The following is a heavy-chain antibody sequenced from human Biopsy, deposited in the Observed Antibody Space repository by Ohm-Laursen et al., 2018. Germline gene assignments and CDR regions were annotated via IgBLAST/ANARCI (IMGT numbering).Heavy chain of an antibody. CDR3: ARGYYDIGTGYHYDVFDF. CDR1: GFKFDDYG. D-gene: IGHD3-9*01. V-gene: IGHV3-9*01. CDR2: ISWNSGSI. J-gene: IGHJ3*01. Sequence: SLSLSCAASGFKFDDYGMNWVRQVPGKGLERVSSISWNSGSIGYVDSVKGRFTISRDNAKNSLYLQMNSLKAEDTALYYCARGYYDIGTGYHYDVFDFWGRGTLVTVSS.